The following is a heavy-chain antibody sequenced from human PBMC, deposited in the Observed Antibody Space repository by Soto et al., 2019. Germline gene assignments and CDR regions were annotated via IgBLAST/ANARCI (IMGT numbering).Heavy chain of an antibody. CDR1: GFDINTYW. D-gene: IGHD2-2*01. CDR2: IKSDGSNT. J-gene: IGHJ6*02. Sequence: EVQLVESGGALVQPRGSLGLSCEASGFDINTYWMHWVRHGPGKGLVWVSRIKSDGSNTDYADSVKGRFTISRDNAKNTLYLQLHSLRAEDTAVYYCARATPGHYRVDVWGQGTTVTVSS. CDR3: ARATPGHYRVDV. V-gene: IGHV3-74*01.